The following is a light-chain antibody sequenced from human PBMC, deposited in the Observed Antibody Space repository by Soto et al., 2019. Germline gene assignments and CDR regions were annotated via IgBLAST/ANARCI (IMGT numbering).Light chain of an antibody. J-gene: IGLJ2*01. CDR2: EVS. V-gene: IGLV2-14*01. CDR1: SSDVGGYNY. Sequence: QSALTQPASVSGSPGQSITISCTGTSSDVGGYNYVSWYQQHPGKAPKLMIYEVSNRPSGVSSRFSGSTSGNTASLTISGLQPEDEADYYCSSYTSSSTLVFGGGTKLTVL. CDR3: SSYTSSSTLV.